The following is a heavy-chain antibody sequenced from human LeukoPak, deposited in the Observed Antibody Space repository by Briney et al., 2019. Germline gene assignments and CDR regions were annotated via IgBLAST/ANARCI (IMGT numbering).Heavy chain of an antibody. V-gene: IGHV3-23*01. CDR1: GFTFSKHA. Sequence: GGSLRLSCAASGFTFSKHAMSWVRQAPGKGLEWVSTISDSGGSTYYADSVKGRFTISRDNSKNTLYLQMNSLRAEDTAVYYCAKRGTVTTFGHCDYWGQGTLVTVSS. J-gene: IGHJ4*02. CDR3: AKRGTVTTFGHCDY. CDR2: ISDSGGST. D-gene: IGHD4-17*01.